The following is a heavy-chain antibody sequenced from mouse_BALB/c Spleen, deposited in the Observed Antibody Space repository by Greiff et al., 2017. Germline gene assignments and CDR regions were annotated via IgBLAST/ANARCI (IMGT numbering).Heavy chain of an antibody. CDR2: IRLKSNNYAT. CDR3: TRYYYGRAGFDD. Sequence: VKLMESGGGLVQPGGSMKLSCVASGFTFSNYWMNWVRPSPEKGLEWVAEIRLKSNNYATHYAESVKGRFTISRDDSKSSVYLQMNNLRAEDTGINYGTRYYYGRAGFDDWGQGTTRTVAS. V-gene: IGHV6-6*02. D-gene: IGHD1-1*01. CDR1: GFTFSNYW. J-gene: IGHJ2*01.